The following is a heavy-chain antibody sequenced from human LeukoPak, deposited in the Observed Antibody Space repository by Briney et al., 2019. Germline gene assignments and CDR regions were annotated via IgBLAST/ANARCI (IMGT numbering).Heavy chain of an antibody. V-gene: IGHV3-30*04. J-gene: IGHJ4*02. CDR3: ARDGCGGDCYWGFDY. CDR2: ISYDGSNK. D-gene: IGHD2-21*02. CDR1: GFTFSSYA. Sequence: GGSLRLSCAASGFTFSSYAMHWVRQAPGKGLEWVAVISYDGSNKYYADSVKGRFTISRDNSKNTLYLQVNSLRAEDTAVYYCARDGCGGDCYWGFDYWGQGTLVTVSS.